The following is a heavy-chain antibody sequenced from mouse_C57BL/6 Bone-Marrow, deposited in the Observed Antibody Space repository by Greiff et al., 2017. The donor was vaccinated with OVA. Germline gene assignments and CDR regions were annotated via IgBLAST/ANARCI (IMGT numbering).Heavy chain of an antibody. Sequence: EVNLVESGGGLVQSGRSLRLSCATSGFTFSDFYMEWVRQAPGKGLEWIAASRNKANDYTTEYSASVKGRFIVSRDTSQSILYLQMNALRAEDTAIYYCARDTAQATHWYFDVWGTGTTVTVSS. V-gene: IGHV7-1*01. CDR2: SRNKANDYTT. D-gene: IGHD3-2*02. CDR3: ARDTAQATHWYFDV. J-gene: IGHJ1*03. CDR1: GFTFSDFY.